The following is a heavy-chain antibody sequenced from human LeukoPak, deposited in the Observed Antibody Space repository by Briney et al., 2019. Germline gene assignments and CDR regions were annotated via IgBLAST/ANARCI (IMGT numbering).Heavy chain of an antibody. V-gene: IGHV1-2*02. Sequence: ASVKVSCKASGYTFTGYYMHWVRQAPGQGLEWMGWINPNSGGTNYAQKFQGRVTMTRDTSISTAYMELSRLRSDDTAVYYCARETKCSGGSCYWEGFDYWGQGTLVTVSS. CDR1: GYTFTGYY. CDR2: INPNSGGT. D-gene: IGHD2-15*01. J-gene: IGHJ4*02. CDR3: ARETKCSGGSCYWEGFDY.